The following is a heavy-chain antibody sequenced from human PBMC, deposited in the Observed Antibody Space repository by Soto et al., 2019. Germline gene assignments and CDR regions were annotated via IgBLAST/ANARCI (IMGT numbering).Heavy chain of an antibody. D-gene: IGHD3-10*01. CDR2: VNPILSMS. CDR1: GDTFSFYS. CDR3: ATSYGSGYRAFDY. Sequence: QVQLVQSGAEVKRPGSSVKVSCKASGDTFSFYSINWVRQAPGLGREWMGRVNPILSMSNYAQRFPGRVTMTADQSTSTAYMGLSGLRSEDTALYYCATSYGSGYRAFDYWGKGALVTVSS. J-gene: IGHJ4*02. V-gene: IGHV1-69*04.